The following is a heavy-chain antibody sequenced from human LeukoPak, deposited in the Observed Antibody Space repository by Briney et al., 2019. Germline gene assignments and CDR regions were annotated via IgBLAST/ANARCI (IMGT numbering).Heavy chain of an antibody. Sequence: QSGGSLRVSCAASGFTFSSYEMNWVRQAPGKGLEWVSYISSSGSTIYYADSVKGRFTISRDNAKNSLYLQMNSPRAEDTAVYYCARVSQYLGGSWYSWSVGLGYFDYWGQGTLVTVSS. CDR1: GFTFSSYE. J-gene: IGHJ4*02. V-gene: IGHV3-48*03. CDR3: ARVSQYLGGSWYSWSVGLGYFDY. CDR2: ISSSGSTI. D-gene: IGHD6-13*01.